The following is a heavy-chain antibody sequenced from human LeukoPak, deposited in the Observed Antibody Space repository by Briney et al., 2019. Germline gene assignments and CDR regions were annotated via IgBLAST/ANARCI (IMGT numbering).Heavy chain of an antibody. CDR2: ISYDGSNK. J-gene: IGHJ4*02. D-gene: IGHD3-22*01. Sequence: GGSLRLSCAASGFTFSNAWMSWVRQAPGKGLEWVAVISYDGSNKYYADSVKGRFTISRDNSKNTLYLQMNSLRAEDTAVYYCAREGYYDSSSSVGKDYWGQGTLVTVSS. V-gene: IGHV3-30-3*01. CDR1: GFTFSNAW. CDR3: AREGYYDSSSSVGKDY.